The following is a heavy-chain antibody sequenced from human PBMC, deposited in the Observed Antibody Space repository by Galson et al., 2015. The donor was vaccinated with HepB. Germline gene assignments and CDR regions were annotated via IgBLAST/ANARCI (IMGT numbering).Heavy chain of an antibody. V-gene: IGHV3-21*01. D-gene: IGHD3-22*01. CDR1: GFSFNIYS. CDR2: ISSSSSYI. CDR3: ARLHYDSSGHNLGVDY. Sequence: SLRLSCAGSGFSFNIYSMNWVRQAPGKGLEWVSSISSSSSYIYYADSVKGRFTISRDNAESSLYLQMDSLRDEDTAVYYCARLHYDSSGHNLGVDYWGQGTLVTVSS. J-gene: IGHJ4*02.